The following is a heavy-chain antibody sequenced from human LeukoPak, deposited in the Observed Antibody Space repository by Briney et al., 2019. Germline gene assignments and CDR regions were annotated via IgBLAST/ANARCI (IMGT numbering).Heavy chain of an antibody. Sequence: ASVKVSCKASGFTFTSSAMQWVRQARGQRLEWIGWIVVGSGNTNYAQKFQERVTITRDMSTSTAYMELSSLRSEDTAVYYCAATLPATVTTLDYWGQGTLVTVSS. CDR1: GFTFTSSA. D-gene: IGHD4-17*01. CDR3: AATLPATVTTLDY. V-gene: IGHV1-58*02. CDR2: IVVGSGNT. J-gene: IGHJ4*02.